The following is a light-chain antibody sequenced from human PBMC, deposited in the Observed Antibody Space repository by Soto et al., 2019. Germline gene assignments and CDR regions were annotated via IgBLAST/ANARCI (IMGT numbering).Light chain of an antibody. V-gene: IGKV3-20*01. CDR2: GAS. CDR3: QQYVISPRT. J-gene: IGKJ1*01. Sequence: EIVLTQSPGTMSLSTLARGILSCSPSQSISSSYLAWYQQKPGQAPRLLIYGASSRATGIPDRFSGSGSGTDFTLTISRLEPEDFAVYYCQQYVISPRTFGQGTKVDIK. CDR1: QSISSSY.